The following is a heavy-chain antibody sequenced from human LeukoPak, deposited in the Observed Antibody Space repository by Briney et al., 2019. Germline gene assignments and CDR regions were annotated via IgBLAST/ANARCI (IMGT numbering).Heavy chain of an antibody. J-gene: IGHJ4*02. V-gene: IGHV4-59*01. CDR1: GGSISAYY. D-gene: IGHD3-22*01. CDR3: ARDSRGYYDSSGYFDY. Sequence: SETLSLTCTVSGGSISAYYWSWIRQPPGKGPEWIGYIHYSGTTNYYPSLKSRVTIALDTSKNQFSLKLNSVTAADTAVYYCARDSRGYYDSSGYFDYWGQGTLVTVSS. CDR2: IHYSGTT.